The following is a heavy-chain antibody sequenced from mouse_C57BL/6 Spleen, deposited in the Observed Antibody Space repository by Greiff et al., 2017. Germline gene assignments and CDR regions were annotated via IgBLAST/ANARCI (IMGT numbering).Heavy chain of an antibody. CDR1: GYTFTSYW. CDR3: ARPELLYYYFDY. CDR2: IYPGSGST. V-gene: IGHV1-55*01. Sequence: QVQLKQPGAELVKPGASVKMSCKASGYTFTSYWITWVKQRPGQGLEWIGDIYPGSGSTNYNEKFKSKATLTVDTSSSTAYMQLSSLTSEDSAVYYCARPELLYYYFDYWGQGTTLTVSS. J-gene: IGHJ2*01. D-gene: IGHD1-1*01.